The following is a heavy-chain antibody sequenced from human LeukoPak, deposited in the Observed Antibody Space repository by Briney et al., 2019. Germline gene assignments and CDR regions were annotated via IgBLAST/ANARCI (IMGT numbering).Heavy chain of an antibody. D-gene: IGHD4-17*01. Sequence: KPSETLSLTCTVSGGSITSYYWSWVRQSAGKGLEWIGRIYTSGSTNYNPSLKSRVTMSVDTSKNQFSLKLSSVTAADTAVYYCARTGGDYGENNWFDPWGQGTLVTVSS. J-gene: IGHJ5*02. CDR3: ARTGGDYGENNWFDP. V-gene: IGHV4-4*07. CDR2: IYTSGST. CDR1: GGSITSYY.